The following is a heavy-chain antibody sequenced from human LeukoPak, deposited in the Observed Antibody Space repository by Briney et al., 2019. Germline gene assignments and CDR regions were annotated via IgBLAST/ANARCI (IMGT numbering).Heavy chain of an antibody. CDR2: IYYSGST. D-gene: IGHD3-10*01. CDR1: GGSISSSSYY. CDR3: ARHKGPSYYGSGTYYQLGPLDY. Sequence: SETLSLTCTVSGGSISSSSYYWGWIRQPPGKGLEWIGSIYYSGSTYYNPSLKSRVTISVDTSKNQFSLKLSSVTAADMAVYYCARHKGPSYYGSGTYYQLGPLDYWGQGTLVTVSS. J-gene: IGHJ4*02. V-gene: IGHV4-39*01.